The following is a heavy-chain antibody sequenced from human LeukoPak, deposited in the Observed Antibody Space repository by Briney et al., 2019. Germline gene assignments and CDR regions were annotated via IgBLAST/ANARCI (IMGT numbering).Heavy chain of an antibody. CDR2: IYYSGST. CDR3: ARASIADDAFDI. D-gene: IGHD6-6*01. CDR1: GGSISSYY. Sequence: SETLSLTCTVSGGSISSYYWSWIRQPPGKGLEWIGYIYYSGSTNYNPSLKSRVTISVDTSKNQFSLKLSSVTAADTAVYYCARASIADDAFDIWGQGTMVTVSS. J-gene: IGHJ3*02. V-gene: IGHV4-59*01.